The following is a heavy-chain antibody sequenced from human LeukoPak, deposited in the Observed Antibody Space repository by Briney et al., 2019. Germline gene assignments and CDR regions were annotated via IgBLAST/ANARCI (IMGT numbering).Heavy chain of an antibody. J-gene: IGHJ6*03. D-gene: IGHD2-15*01. CDR1: GYTFTGYY. CDR2: INPNSGGT. V-gene: IGHV1-2*02. CDR3: ARGECSGGSCYPGEYYYYMDV. Sequence: ASVTVSCKASGYTFTGYYMHWVRQAPGQGLEWMGWINPNSGGTNYAQKFQGRVTMTRDTSISTAYMELSRLRSDDTAVYYCARGECSGGSCYPGEYYYYMDVWGKGTTVTVSS.